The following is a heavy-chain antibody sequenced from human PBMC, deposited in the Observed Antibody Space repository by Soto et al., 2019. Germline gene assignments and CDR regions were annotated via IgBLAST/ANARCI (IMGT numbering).Heavy chain of an antibody. D-gene: IGHD4-17*01. CDR2: IIPIFGTA. CDR1: GGTFSSYA. Sequence: VKVSCKAAGGTFSSYAISWVRQAPGQGLEWMGGIIPIFGTANYAQKFQGRVTITADKSTSTAYMELSSLRSEDTAVDYCARDLVLSCFVVLRDVFDIRAQGTTVRVSS. CDR3: ARDLVLSCFVVLRDVFDI. J-gene: IGHJ3*02. V-gene: IGHV1-69*06.